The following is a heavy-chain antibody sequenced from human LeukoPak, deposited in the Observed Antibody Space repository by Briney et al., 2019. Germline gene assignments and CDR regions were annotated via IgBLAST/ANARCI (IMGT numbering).Heavy chain of an antibody. CDR2: INHSGST. Sequence: SETLSLTCAVYGGSFSGYYWSWIRQPPGKGLEWIGEINHSGSTNYNPSLKSRVTISVDTSKNQFSLKLSSVTAADTAVYYCARDPYSSPYNWFDPWGQGTLVTVSS. CDR1: GGSFSGYY. V-gene: IGHV4-34*01. CDR3: ARDPYSSPYNWFDP. J-gene: IGHJ5*02. D-gene: IGHD6-13*01.